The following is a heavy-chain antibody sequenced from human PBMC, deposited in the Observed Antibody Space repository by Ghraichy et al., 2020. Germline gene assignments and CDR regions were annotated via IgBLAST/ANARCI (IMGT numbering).Heavy chain of an antibody. CDR2: IYHSGST. D-gene: IGHD4-17*01. CDR1: GGSISSSNW. CDR3: ARGPPYGDANNWFDP. V-gene: IGHV4-4*02. J-gene: IGHJ5*02. Sequence: SETLSLTCAVSGGSISSSNWWSWVRQPPGKGLEWIGEIYHSGSTNYNPSLKSRVTISVDKSKNQFSLKLSSVTAADTAVYYCARGPPYGDANNWFDPWGQGTLVTVSS.